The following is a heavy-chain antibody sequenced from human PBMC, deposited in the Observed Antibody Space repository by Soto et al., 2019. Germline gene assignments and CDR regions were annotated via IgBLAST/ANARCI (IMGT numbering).Heavy chain of an antibody. V-gene: IGHV3-23*01. CDR3: SKWDGYGDY. J-gene: IGHJ4*02. CDR1: GFVFGRNS. D-gene: IGHD5-12*01. CDR2: ISAGGDLS. Sequence: EVQLLESGGDLIHPGGSLRLSCAASGFVFGRNSMTWVRQTPGKGLEWVAGISAGGDLSWHAHFVKGRFTISRDNSKNMVYLQMNNLRVDDTAVYFCSKWDGYGDYWGRGALVTVSA.